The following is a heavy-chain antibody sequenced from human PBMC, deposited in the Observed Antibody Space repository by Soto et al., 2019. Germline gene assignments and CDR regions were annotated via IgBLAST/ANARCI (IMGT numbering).Heavy chain of an antibody. Sequence: QVQLVQSGAEMKKPGSSVKVSCQSSGGTFNTYAMNWVRQAPGQGPEWMGDISPMFGAANYAPKFQGRVTIPADESTSTSYMQLRSLTSEDMALNFCAREVQVHPPAFHYWGQGTLVTVSS. CDR2: ISPMFGAA. D-gene: IGHD3-10*01. J-gene: IGHJ4*02. CDR3: AREVQVHPPAFHY. CDR1: GGTFNTYA. V-gene: IGHV1-69*19.